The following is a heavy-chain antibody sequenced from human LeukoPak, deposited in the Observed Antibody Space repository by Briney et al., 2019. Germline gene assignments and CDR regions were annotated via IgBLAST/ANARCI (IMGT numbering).Heavy chain of an antibody. J-gene: IGHJ4*02. Sequence: PGGSLRLSCAASGFTFDDYAMHWVRQAPGKGLEWVSGIGWNSGSIGYADSVKGRFTISRDNANNSLYLQMNSLRAEDTAVYYCARGTYYYDSSGLYYFDYWGQGTLVTVSS. V-gene: IGHV3-9*01. CDR2: IGWNSGSI. CDR1: GFTFDDYA. CDR3: ARGTYYYDSSGLYYFDY. D-gene: IGHD3-22*01.